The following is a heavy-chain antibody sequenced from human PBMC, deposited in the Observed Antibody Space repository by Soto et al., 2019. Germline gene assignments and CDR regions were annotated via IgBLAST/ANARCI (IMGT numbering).Heavy chain of an antibody. J-gene: IGHJ4*02. CDR3: TRHGDSGYDQDFDY. CDR2: IRSKANSYAT. V-gene: IGHV3-73*01. D-gene: IGHD5-12*01. Sequence: ESGGGLVQPGGSLKLSCAASGFTFSGSAMHWVRQASGKGLEWVGRIRSKANSYATAYAASVKGRFTISRDDSKNTAYLQMNSLKTEDTAVYYCTRHGDSGYDQDFDYWGQGTLVTVSS. CDR1: GFTFSGSA.